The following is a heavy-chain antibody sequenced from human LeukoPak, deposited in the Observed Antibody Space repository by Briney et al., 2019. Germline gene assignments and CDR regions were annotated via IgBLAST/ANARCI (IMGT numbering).Heavy chain of an antibody. CDR2: IWYDGSNK. CDR1: GFTFSSYG. D-gene: IGHD4-11*01. CDR3: ARQDSNRVIWFDP. Sequence: PGGSLRLSCAASGFTFSSYGMHWVRQAPGKGLEWVAVIWYDGSNKYYADSVKGRFTISRDNSKNTLYLQMNGLRAEDTAVYYCARQDSNRVIWFDPWGQGTLVTVSS. V-gene: IGHV3-33*01. J-gene: IGHJ5*02.